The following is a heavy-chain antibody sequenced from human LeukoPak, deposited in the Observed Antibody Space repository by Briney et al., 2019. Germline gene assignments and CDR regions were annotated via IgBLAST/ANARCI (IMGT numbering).Heavy chain of an antibody. CDR3: ASPSVTGGYWCFDL. J-gene: IGHJ2*01. D-gene: IGHD7-27*01. V-gene: IGHV4-59*01. Sequence: SETLSLTCTVSGDSISSYYWSWIRQPPGKGLEWIGYIYYSGSTNYNPSLKSRVTISVDTSKNQFSLKLSSVTAADTAVYYCASPSVTGGYWCFDLWGRGTLVTVSS. CDR2: IYYSGST. CDR1: GDSISSYY.